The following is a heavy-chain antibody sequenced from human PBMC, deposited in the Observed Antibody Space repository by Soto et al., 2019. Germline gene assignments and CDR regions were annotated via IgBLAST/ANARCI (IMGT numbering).Heavy chain of an antibody. CDR1: GYSFTSYW. D-gene: IGHD6-13*01. Sequence: PGESLKISCKGSGYSFTSYWIGWVRQMPGKGLEWMGIIYPGDSDTRYIPSFQGQVTISADKSISTAYLQWSSLKASDTAMYYCATKGIGDRRPYYYYYGMDVWGQGTTVTVSS. CDR2: IYPGDSDT. CDR3: ATKGIGDRRPYYYYYGMDV. J-gene: IGHJ6*02. V-gene: IGHV5-51*01.